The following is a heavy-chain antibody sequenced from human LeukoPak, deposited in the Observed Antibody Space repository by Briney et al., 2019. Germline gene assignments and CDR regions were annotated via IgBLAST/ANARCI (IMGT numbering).Heavy chain of an antibody. J-gene: IGHJ4*02. CDR3: TRHLDYYGSGSYEY. D-gene: IGHD3-10*01. CDR1: GGSIGGFH. Sequence: PSETLSLTCTVSGGSIGGFHWSWIRQPPGKGLEWIGYIHYSGSTDYNPSLKSRVTISVDTSKNQFSLKLSSVTAADTAVYYCTRHLDYYGSGSYEYWGQGTLVTVSS. V-gene: IGHV4-59*08. CDR2: IHYSGST.